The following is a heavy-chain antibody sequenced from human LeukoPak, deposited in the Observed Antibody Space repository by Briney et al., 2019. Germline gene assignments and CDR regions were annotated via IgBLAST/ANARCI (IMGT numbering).Heavy chain of an antibody. CDR3: ASIAAAGTPTYYGMDV. Sequence: ASVKVSCKASGGTFSSYAISWVRQAPGQGLEWMGGIIPIFGTANYAQKFQGRVTITADKSTSTAYMELSSLRSEDTAVYYCASIAAAGTPTYYGMDVWGQGTTVTVSS. D-gene: IGHD6-13*01. V-gene: IGHV1-69*06. CDR2: IIPIFGTA. J-gene: IGHJ6*02. CDR1: GGTFSSYA.